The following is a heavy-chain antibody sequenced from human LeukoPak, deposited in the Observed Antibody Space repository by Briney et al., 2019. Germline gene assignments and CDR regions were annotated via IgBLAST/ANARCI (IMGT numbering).Heavy chain of an antibody. CDR2: IYYSGST. CDR1: GDSISNYY. CDR3: ARKCTDGSCYSH. J-gene: IGHJ4*02. Sequence: SETLSLTCSVSGDSISNYYWGWIRQAPGKGLEWIGYIYYSGSTNCNPSLKSRVTMSVDTSKNQFSLKLSSVIDADTAMYYCARKCTDGSCYSHWGQGTLVTVSS. V-gene: IGHV4-59*01. D-gene: IGHD2-15*01.